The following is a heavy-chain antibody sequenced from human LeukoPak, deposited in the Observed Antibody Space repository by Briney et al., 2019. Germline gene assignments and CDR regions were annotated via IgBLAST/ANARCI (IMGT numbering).Heavy chain of an antibody. CDR1: GYTFTGSY. CDR2: INPNSGGT. CDR3: ARSGAGLRDLYYYYGMDV. Sequence: ASVKVSCKASGYTFTGSYMHWVRQAPGQGLEWMGWINPNSGGTNYAQKFQGRVTMTRDTSISTAYMELSRLRSDDTAVYYCARSGAGLRDLYYYYGMDVWGQGTTVTVSS. D-gene: IGHD6-19*01. J-gene: IGHJ6*02. V-gene: IGHV1-2*02.